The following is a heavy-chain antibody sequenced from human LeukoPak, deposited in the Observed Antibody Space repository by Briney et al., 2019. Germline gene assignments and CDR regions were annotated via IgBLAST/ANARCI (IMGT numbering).Heavy chain of an antibody. CDR3: ARADFWSGYPSYYYYGMDV. D-gene: IGHD3-3*01. CDR2: ISSSGSTI. CDR1: GFTFSDYY. V-gene: IGHV3-11*01. J-gene: IGHJ6*02. Sequence: GGSLRLSCAASGFTFSDYYMRWIRQAPGKGLEWVSYISSSGSTIYYAHSVKGRFTISRDNAKNSLYLQMNSLGAEDTAVYYCARADFWSGYPSYYYYGMDVWGQGTTVTVSS.